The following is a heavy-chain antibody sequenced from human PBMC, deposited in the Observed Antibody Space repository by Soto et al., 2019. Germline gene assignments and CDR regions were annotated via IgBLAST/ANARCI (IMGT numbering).Heavy chain of an antibody. V-gene: IGHV4-59*01. CDR1: GGSFSVYY. Sequence: SETLSLTCSVSGGSFSVYYWNWVRQPPGKGLEWIGRIYFSGSAHYNPSLQSRVTLSVDRSKTQFSLKMRSVTPADTAVYFCASAAVAIHDVYFFEYSGLGTMVTVSS. J-gene: IGHJ4*02. CDR3: ASAAVAIHDVYFFEY. D-gene: IGHD2-8*01. CDR2: IYFSGSA.